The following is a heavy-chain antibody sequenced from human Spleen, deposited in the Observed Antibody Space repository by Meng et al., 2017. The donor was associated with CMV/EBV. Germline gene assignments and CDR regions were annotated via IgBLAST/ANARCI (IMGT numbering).Heavy chain of an antibody. CDR3: AKDKSPDYYDSSGYLLLDY. CDR2: MNPNSGNT. J-gene: IGHJ4*02. D-gene: IGHD3-22*01. Sequence: ASVKVSCKASGYTFTSYDINWVRQATGQGLEWMGWMNPNSGNTGYAQKFQGRVTMTRNTSISTAYMELSSLRSEDTAVYYCAKDKSPDYYDSSGYLLLDYWGQGTLVTVSS. V-gene: IGHV1-8*01. CDR1: GYTFTSYD.